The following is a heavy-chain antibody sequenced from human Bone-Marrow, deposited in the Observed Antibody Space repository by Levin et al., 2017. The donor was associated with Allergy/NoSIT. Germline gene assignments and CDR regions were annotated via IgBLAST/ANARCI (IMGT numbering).Heavy chain of an antibody. CDR1: GFSFNTYG. V-gene: IGHV3-33*01. D-gene: IGHD6-19*01. CDR3: ARDAEWLVPKYYFAMDV. J-gene: IGHJ6*02. CDR2: IWYDGSSQ. Sequence: GGSLRLSCAASGFSFNTYGMHWVRQAPGKGLEWVAVIWYDGSSQYFGDSVKGRFTISRDNANSILYLQMNSLRVEDAAVYYCARDAEWLVPKYYFAMDVWGQGTTVTVSS.